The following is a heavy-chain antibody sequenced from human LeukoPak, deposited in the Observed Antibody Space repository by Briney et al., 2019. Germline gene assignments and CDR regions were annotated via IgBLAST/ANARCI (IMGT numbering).Heavy chain of an antibody. CDR3: ARDRGRGYDYYYYYGMDA. Sequence: SQTLSLTCAISGDSVSGNSAAWNWIRQSPSRGLEWLGRTYYRSKWYNDYAVSVKSRITINPDTSKNQFSLQLNSVTPEDTAVYYCARDRGRGYDYYYYYGMDAWGQGTTVTVSS. CDR2: TYYRSKWYN. CDR1: GDSVSGNSAA. J-gene: IGHJ6*02. D-gene: IGHD5-12*01. V-gene: IGHV6-1*01.